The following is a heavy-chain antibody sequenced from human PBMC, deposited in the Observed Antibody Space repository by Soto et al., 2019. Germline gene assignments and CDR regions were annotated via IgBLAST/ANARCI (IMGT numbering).Heavy chain of an antibody. CDR2: ISDSGTST. J-gene: IGHJ4*02. V-gene: IGHV3-23*01. CDR1: GFAFDNYA. CDR3: AKGLYSSGYFVFDY. Sequence: LRLSCVASGFAFDNYAMGWVRQAPGKGLEWVSGISDSGTSTYYADSVKGRFTISRDNSKNTLYLQMNNLRAEDPAVYYCAKGLYSSGYFVFDYWGQGTLVTVSS. D-gene: IGHD6-19*01.